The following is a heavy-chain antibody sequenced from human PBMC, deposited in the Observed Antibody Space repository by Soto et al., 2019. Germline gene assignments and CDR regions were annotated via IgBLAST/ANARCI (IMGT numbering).Heavy chain of an antibody. CDR3: ARGRWIAVAGTSYYFDY. V-gene: IGHV3-7*03. D-gene: IGHD6-19*01. J-gene: IGHJ4*02. Sequence: GSLRLSCAASGFTFSSYWMSWVRQAPGKGLEWVANIKQDGSEKYYVDSVKGRFTISRDNAKNSLYLQMNSLRAEDTAVYYCARGRWIAVAGTSYYFDYWGQGTLVTVSS. CDR2: IKQDGSEK. CDR1: GFTFSSYW.